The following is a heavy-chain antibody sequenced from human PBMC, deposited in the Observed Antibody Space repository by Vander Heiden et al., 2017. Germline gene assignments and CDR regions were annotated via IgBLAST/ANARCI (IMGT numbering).Heavy chain of an antibody. J-gene: IGHJ4*02. CDR1: GGTFSSYA. V-gene: IGHV1-69*01. Sequence: GGTFSSYAISWVRQAPGQGLEWMGGIIPIFGTANYAQKFQGRVTITADESTSTAYMERSSLRSEETAVYYCARVGAYEVPGGELSFNYFDYWGQGTMVTVYS. D-gene: IGHD3-16*02. CDR2: IIPIFGTA. CDR3: ARVGAYEVPGGELSFNYFDY.